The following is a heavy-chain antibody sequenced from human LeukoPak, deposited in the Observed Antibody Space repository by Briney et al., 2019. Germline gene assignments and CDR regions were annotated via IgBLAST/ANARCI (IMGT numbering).Heavy chain of an antibody. Sequence: GGSLRLSCAASGFTFSSYAMHWVRQAPGKGLEYVSAISSNGGSTYYANSVKGRFTISRDNSKNTLYLQMGSLRSDDTAVYYCARVATSYGDLRYYFDYWGQGTLVTVSS. V-gene: IGHV3-64*01. CDR1: GFTFSSYA. CDR3: ARVATSYGDLRYYFDY. CDR2: ISSNGGST. D-gene: IGHD4-17*01. J-gene: IGHJ4*02.